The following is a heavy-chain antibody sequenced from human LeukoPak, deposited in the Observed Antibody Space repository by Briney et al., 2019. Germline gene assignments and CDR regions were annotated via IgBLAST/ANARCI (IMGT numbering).Heavy chain of an antibody. D-gene: IGHD6-6*01. Sequence: ASVKVSCKASGYPFTTHYMHWVRQAPGQGLEWMGIVNPTNTGTTYAKTFQRRVTMTADPFTSTVYMVLGSLRSEDTAVYYCARDRPPKTTSRYSSSYGWFDPWGQGTLVTVSS. CDR3: ARDRPPKTTSRYSSSYGWFDP. CDR1: GYPFTTHY. V-gene: IGHV1-46*01. J-gene: IGHJ5*02. CDR2: VNPTNTGT.